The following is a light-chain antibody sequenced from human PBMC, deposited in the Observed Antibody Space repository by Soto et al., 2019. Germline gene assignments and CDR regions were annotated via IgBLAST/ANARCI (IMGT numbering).Light chain of an antibody. Sequence: DIRMTQSPSTLSASVGDRVTITCRASQGISSWLAWSQQKPGKAPKLLIYDASSLESGVPSRFSGSGSGTEFTLTISSLQPDDFATYYCQQYNSYPVTFGQGTKVEIK. CDR3: QQYNSYPVT. CDR1: QGISSW. J-gene: IGKJ1*01. CDR2: DAS. V-gene: IGKV1-5*01.